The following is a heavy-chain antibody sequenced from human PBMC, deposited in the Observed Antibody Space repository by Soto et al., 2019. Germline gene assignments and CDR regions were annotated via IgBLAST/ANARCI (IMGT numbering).Heavy chain of an antibody. CDR2: ISTYNGNT. J-gene: IGHJ5*02. CDR1: GYSFTSYG. V-gene: IGHV1-18*01. D-gene: IGHD4-4*01. Sequence: QVQLVQSGAEVKKPGASVKVSCKASGYSFTSYGMSWVRQAPGQGLEWMGWISTYNGNTNYAQKFQDRVTLTTDTSTTTAFMELTNLRSDDTAVYYCARSPSMSTLTTGWFDPWGQGTLVTVSS. CDR3: ARSPSMSTLTTGWFDP.